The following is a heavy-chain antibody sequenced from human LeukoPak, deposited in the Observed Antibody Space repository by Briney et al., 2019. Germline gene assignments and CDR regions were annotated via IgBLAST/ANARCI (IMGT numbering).Heavy chain of an antibody. CDR1: GFTFSTYS. CDR3: ARDESPASSGTYFDAFDF. CDR2: ISSSSSYI. D-gene: IGHD3-10*01. J-gene: IGHJ3*01. V-gene: IGHV3-21*01. Sequence: PGGSLRLSCAASGFTFSTYSMNWVRQAPGKGLEWVSFISSSSSYIYYADSMKGRFTISRDNAKNSLYLQMNSLRAEDTALYYCARDESPASSGTYFDAFDFWGQGIMVSVSS.